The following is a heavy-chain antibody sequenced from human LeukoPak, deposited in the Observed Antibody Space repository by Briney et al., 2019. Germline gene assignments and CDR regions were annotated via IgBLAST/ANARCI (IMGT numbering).Heavy chain of an antibody. CDR2: ISGSGGST. D-gene: IGHD3-22*01. CDR3: AKLRYYYDSSGYSDY. Sequence: GGSLRLSCAASGFTFSSYAMSWFRQAPEKGLEWVSAISGSGGSTYYADSVKGRFTISRDNSKNTLYLQVNSLRAEDTAVYYCAKLRYYYDSSGYSDYWGQGTLVTVSS. J-gene: IGHJ4*02. V-gene: IGHV3-23*01. CDR1: GFTFSSYA.